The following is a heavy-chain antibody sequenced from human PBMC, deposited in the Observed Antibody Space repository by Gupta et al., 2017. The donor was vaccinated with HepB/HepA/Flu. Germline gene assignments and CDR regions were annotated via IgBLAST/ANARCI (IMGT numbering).Heavy chain of an antibody. CDR2: IGSSGGTS. V-gene: IGHV3-48*03. J-gene: IGHJ5*02. Sequence: EVPLVESGGGLVQPGGSLRLSCASSGFTFRSYEMNWFRQAPGKGLEWVSYIGSSGGTSYYTDSVKGRFTISRDNAKNSLYLQMISLRVEDTAVYYCARGAPFDPWGQGTLVTVSS. CDR3: ARGAPFDP. CDR1: GFTFRSYE.